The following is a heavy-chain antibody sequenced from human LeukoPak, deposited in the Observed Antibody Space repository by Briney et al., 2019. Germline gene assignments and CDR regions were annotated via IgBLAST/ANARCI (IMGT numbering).Heavy chain of an antibody. V-gene: IGHV6-1*01. D-gene: IGHD2-2*02. CDR2: TYYRSKWYN. CDR1: GDSVSSSGAA. Sequence: SQTLSLTCAISGDSVSSSGAAWNWIRQSPSRGLEWLGRTYYRSKWYNDYAVSVRSRITVNPDTSKNQFSLKLSSVTAADTAVYYCARWYCSSTSCYKWVLVAAAAGSGFDYWGQGTLVTVSS. J-gene: IGHJ4*02. CDR3: ARWYCSSTSCYKWVLVAAAAGSGFDY.